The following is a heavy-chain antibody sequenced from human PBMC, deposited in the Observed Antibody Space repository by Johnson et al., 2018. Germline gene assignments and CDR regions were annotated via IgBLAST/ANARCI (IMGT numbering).Heavy chain of an antibody. J-gene: IGHJ6*03. Sequence: QVQLQESGPGLVKPSQTLSVTCAISGDSVSSNSAAWNWIRQSPSRGLEWLGRTYYRSKWYNDYAVSVKSRITINPDTSKNQFSLQLNSVTPEDTAVYYCARDIQGVSGTTIYYYYYNRDVWGKGTTVTVSS. CDR2: TYYRSKWYN. CDR3: ARDIQGVSGTTIYYYYYNRDV. V-gene: IGHV6-1*01. D-gene: IGHD1-1*01. CDR1: GDSVSSNSAA.